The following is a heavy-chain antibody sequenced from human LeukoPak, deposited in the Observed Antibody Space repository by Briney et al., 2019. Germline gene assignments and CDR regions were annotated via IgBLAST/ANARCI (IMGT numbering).Heavy chain of an antibody. V-gene: IGHV5-51*01. D-gene: IGHD6-13*01. Sequence: GESLKISCKGSGYRFTSYWIGWVRQMPGKGLEWMGIIHPGDSHTRYSPSFQGQVTISADKSISTAYLQWSSLKASDTAMYYCARLAYSSSWYEDWGQGTLVTVSS. CDR2: IHPGDSHT. J-gene: IGHJ4*02. CDR1: GYRFTSYW. CDR3: ARLAYSSSWYED.